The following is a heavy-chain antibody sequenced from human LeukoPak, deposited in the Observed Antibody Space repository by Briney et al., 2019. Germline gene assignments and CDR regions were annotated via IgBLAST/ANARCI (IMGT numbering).Heavy chain of an antibody. CDR3: AGVTNPYYDSSGYYYYY. V-gene: IGHV1-8*01. CDR1: RYTFTSYD. J-gene: IGHJ4*02. CDR2: MNPNSGNT. Sequence: ASVKVSCKASRYTFTSYDINWVRQAPGQGLEWMGWMNPNSGNTGYAQKFQGRVTMTRNTSISTAYMELSSLRSEDTAVYYCAGVTNPYYDSSGYYYYYWGQGTLVTVSS. D-gene: IGHD3-22*01.